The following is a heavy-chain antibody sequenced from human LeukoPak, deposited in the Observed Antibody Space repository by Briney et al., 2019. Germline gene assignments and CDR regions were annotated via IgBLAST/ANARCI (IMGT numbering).Heavy chain of an antibody. J-gene: IGHJ4*02. V-gene: IGHV4-4*02. Sequence: SGTLSLTCAVSGGSISSSNWWSWVRQPPGKGLEWIGEIYHSGSTNYNPSLKSRVTISVDKSKNQFSLKLSSVTAADTAVYYCARVTDKVVATTFDYWGQGTLVTVSS. CDR1: GGSISSSNW. CDR3: ARVTDKVVATTFDY. CDR2: IYHSGST. D-gene: IGHD5-12*01.